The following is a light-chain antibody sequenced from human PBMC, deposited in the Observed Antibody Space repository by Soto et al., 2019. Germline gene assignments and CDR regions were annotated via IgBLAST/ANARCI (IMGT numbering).Light chain of an antibody. CDR2: DVR. CDR1: GSDIGAYNY. V-gene: IGLV2-14*03. CDR3: SSSGGGNTLV. Sequence: QSALTQPASVSGAPGQSITISCTGTGSDIGAYNYVSWYQQHPGKAPKLLIFDVRNRPSGVSSRFSGSKSGNTASLTISGLQSEDEADYYCSSSGGGNTLVFGGGTKLTVL. J-gene: IGLJ3*02.